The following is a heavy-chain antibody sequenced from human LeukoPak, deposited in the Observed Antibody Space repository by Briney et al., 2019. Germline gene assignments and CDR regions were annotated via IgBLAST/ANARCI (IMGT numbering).Heavy chain of an antibody. CDR2: IRNDGSNK. CDR3: ATPGTSSWPN. CDR1: GFTFSRYG. J-gene: IGHJ4*02. D-gene: IGHD6-13*01. Sequence: RGVSLRLSCAASGFTFSRYGMHWVRQAPGKGLEWVAFIRNDGSNKYYADSVKGRFTISRDNSKNTLYLQMNSLRTEDTAVYYCATPGTSSWPNWGQGTLVTVSS. V-gene: IGHV3-30*02.